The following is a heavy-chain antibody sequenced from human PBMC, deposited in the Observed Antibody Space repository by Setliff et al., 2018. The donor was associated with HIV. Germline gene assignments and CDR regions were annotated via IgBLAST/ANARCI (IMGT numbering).Heavy chain of an antibody. CDR1: GGTFNTYV. J-gene: IGHJ5*02. CDR2: IIPILGVA. CDR3: AREDNDGYYYDSSGFRWFDP. V-gene: IGHV1-69*10. D-gene: IGHD3-22*01. Sequence: SVKVSCKASGGTFNTYVISWLRQAPGQGLEWMGGIIPILGVANYAQKFQGRLTITADKSTNTAYMELSSLKSDDTAVYYCAREDNDGYYYDSSGFRWFDPWGQGTLVTVLL.